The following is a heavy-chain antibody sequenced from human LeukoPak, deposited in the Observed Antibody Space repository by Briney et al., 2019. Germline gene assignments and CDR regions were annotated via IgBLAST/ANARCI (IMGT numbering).Heavy chain of an antibody. CDR2: IKQDGSEK. J-gene: IGHJ3*02. V-gene: IGHV3-7*01. D-gene: IGHD3-10*01. CDR1: GLTFSSYA. Sequence: GGSLRLSCAASGLTFSSYAMSWVRQAPGKGLEWVANIKQDGSEKYYVDSVRGRFTISRDNAKNSLYLQMNSLRAEDTAVYYCARGATILLYDAFDIWGQGTMVTVSS. CDR3: ARGATILLYDAFDI.